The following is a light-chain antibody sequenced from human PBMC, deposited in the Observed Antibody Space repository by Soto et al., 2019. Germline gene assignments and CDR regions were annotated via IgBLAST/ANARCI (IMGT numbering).Light chain of an antibody. J-gene: IGKJ2*01. V-gene: IGKV3-20*01. Sequence: VLTQSPGTLSLSPGERATLSCRTSQKIDSTYLAWYQQKPGQAPRLLIYGAFSRATGTPDRFSGSGSGTDFTLIISRLEPEDFAVYYCQQYGGSTYTFGQGTKVDIK. CDR3: QQYGGSTYT. CDR1: QKIDSTY. CDR2: GAF.